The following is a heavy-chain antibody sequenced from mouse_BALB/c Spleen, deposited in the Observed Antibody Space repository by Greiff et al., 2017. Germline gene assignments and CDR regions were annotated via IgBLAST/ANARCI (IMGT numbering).Heavy chain of an antibody. CDR2: ISSGGST. J-gene: IGHJ1*01. CDR1: GFTFSSYA. V-gene: IGHV5-6-5*01. Sequence: EVHLVESGGGLVKPGGSLKLSCAASGFTFSSYAMSWVRQTPEKRLEWVASISSGGSTYYPDSVKGRFTISRDNARNILYLQMSSLRSEDTAMYYCASSRYGSSYWYFDVWGAGTTVTVSS. CDR3: ASSRYGSSYWYFDV. D-gene: IGHD1-1*01.